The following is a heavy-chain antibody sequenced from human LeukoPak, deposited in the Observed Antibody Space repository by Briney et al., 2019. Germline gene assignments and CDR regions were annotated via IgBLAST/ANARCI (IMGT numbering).Heavy chain of an antibody. D-gene: IGHD6-6*01. Sequence: ASVKVSCKASGYTFTGYYMHWVRQAPGQGLEWVGWINPNSGGTNYAQKFQGRVTMTRDTSISTAYMELSRLRSDDTAVYYCARESSDSSSGTSDYWGQGTLVTVSS. CDR1: GYTFTGYY. V-gene: IGHV1-2*02. CDR2: INPNSGGT. CDR3: ARESSDSSSGTSDY. J-gene: IGHJ4*02.